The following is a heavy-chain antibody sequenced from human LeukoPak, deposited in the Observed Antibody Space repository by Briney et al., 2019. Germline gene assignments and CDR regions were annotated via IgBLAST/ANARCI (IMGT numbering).Heavy chain of an antibody. J-gene: IGHJ6*02. CDR2: IGSDNKP. CDR3: ARDLHYYVAMDG. D-gene: IGHD3-10*02. Sequence: GGSLRLSCAASGFTFSSYWMSWVRQAPGKGLEWVSSIGSDNKPHYSESVKGRFAISRDNSKSMLFLQLNSLRAEDTALYYCARDLHYYVAMDGWGQGTTVTVSS. V-gene: IGHV3-23*01. CDR1: GFTFSSYW.